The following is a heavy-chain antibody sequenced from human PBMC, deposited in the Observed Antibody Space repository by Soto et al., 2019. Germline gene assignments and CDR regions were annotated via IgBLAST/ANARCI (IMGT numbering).Heavy chain of an antibody. CDR3: ARGEYSSSGRGPYYYYGMDV. CDR1: GYTFTSYA. J-gene: IGHJ6*02. V-gene: IGHV1-3*01. D-gene: IGHD6-13*01. Sequence: ASVKVSCKASGYTFTSYAMHWVRQAPGQRLEWMGWINAGNGNTKYSQKFQGRVTITRDTSASTVYMELSSLRSEDTAVYYCARGEYSSSGRGPYYYYGMDVWGQGTTVTVSS. CDR2: INAGNGNT.